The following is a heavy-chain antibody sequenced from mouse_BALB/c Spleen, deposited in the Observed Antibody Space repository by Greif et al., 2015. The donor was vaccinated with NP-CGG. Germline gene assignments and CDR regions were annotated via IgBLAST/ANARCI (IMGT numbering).Heavy chain of an antibody. CDR1: GDSITSGY. V-gene: IGHV3-8*02. CDR3: ARYGGNYLYYFDY. Sequence: EVKLMESGPRLVKPSQTLSLTCSVTGDSITSGYWNWIRKFPGNKLEYMGYISYSGSTYYNPSLKSRISITRDTSKNQYYLQLNSVTTEDTATYYCARYGGNYLYYFDYWGQGTTLTVSS. J-gene: IGHJ2*01. D-gene: IGHD2-1*01. CDR2: ISYSGST.